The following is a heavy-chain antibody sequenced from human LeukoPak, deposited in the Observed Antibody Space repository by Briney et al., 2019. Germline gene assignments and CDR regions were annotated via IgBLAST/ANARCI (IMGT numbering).Heavy chain of an antibody. CDR3: ARIHAGFDY. J-gene: IGHJ4*02. CDR2: INHSGST. Sequence: PSETLSLTCAVYGGSFSGYYWSWIRQPPGKGLEWIGEINHSGSTNYNPSLESRVTISVDTSKNQFSLKLSSVTAADTAVYYCARIHAGFDYWGQGTLVTVSS. CDR1: GGSFSGYY. V-gene: IGHV4-34*01.